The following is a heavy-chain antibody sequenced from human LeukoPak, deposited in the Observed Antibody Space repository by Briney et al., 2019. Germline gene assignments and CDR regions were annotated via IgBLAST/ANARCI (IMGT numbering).Heavy chain of an antibody. CDR3: AKDQNKVATIHFDY. J-gene: IGHJ4*02. Sequence: GGSLRLSCAASGFTFSGYAMSWVRQAPGQGLEWVSSISGSGGSTYYADSVKGRFTISRDNSKNTLYLQMNSLRAEDTAVYYCAKDQNKVATIHFDYWGQGTLVTVSS. CDR2: ISGSGGST. D-gene: IGHD5-12*01. V-gene: IGHV3-23*01. CDR1: GFTFSGYA.